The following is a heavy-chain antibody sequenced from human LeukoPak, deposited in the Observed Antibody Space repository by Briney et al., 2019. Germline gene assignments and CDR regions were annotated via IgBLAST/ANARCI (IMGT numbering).Heavy chain of an antibody. D-gene: IGHD2-2*01. CDR2: ISSSSSTI. J-gene: IGHJ6*03. CDR3: ARDPRSSTSYQYYYMDV. Sequence: GGSLRLSCAASGFTFSSYSMNWVGQAPGKGLEWISYISSSSSTIDYADSVKGRFTISRDNAKNSLYLQMNSLRAEDTAVYYCARDPRSSTSYQYYYMDVWGKGTTVTVSS. CDR1: GFTFSSYS. V-gene: IGHV3-48*01.